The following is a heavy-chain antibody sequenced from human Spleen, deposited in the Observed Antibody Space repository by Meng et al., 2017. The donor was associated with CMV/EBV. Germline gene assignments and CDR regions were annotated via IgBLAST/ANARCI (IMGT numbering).Heavy chain of an antibody. V-gene: IGHV3-23*01. J-gene: IGHJ4*02. CDR1: GFTVSSNY. Sequence: GGSLRLSCAASGFTVSSNYMSWVRQAPGKGLEWVSAISGSGGTTYYADSVKGRFTISRDNSKNTLYLQMNSLRAEDTAVYYCATETLDPAAGYVVWGQGTLVTVSS. CDR3: ATETLDPAAGYVV. D-gene: IGHD5-18*01. CDR2: ISGSGGTT.